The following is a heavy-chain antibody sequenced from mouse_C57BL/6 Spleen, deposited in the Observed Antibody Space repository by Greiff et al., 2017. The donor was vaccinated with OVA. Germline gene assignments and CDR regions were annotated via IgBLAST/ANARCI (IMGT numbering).Heavy chain of an antibody. CDR1: GYTFTSYW. D-gene: IGHD2-3*01. CDR3: AKGYDGYSFAY. V-gene: IGHV1-64*01. J-gene: IGHJ3*01. CDR2: IHPNSGST. Sequence: QVQLQQPGAELVKPGASVKLSCKASGYTFTSYWMHWVKQRPGQGLEWIGMIHPNSGSTNYNEKFKSKATLTVDKSSSTAYMQLSSLTSADSAVYYCAKGYDGYSFAYWGQGTLVTVSA.